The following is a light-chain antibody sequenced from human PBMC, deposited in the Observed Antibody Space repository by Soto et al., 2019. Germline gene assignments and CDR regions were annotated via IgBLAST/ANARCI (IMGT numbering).Light chain of an antibody. V-gene: IGLV1-40*01. Sequence: QSVLTQPPSVSGAPGQRVTISCSGSSSNIGAPYDVHWYQQFPGTAPKLVIYANTKRPSGVPDRFSGSKSGTSASLAITGLQAEDEADYYCQCYDSSLSEGVFGGGTKVTVL. CDR1: SSNIGAPYD. CDR3: QCYDSSLSEGV. CDR2: ANT. J-gene: IGLJ2*01.